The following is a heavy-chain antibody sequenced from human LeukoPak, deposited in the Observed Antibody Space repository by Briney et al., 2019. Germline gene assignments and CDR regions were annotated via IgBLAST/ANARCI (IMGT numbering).Heavy chain of an antibody. CDR3: ARVASMVQNAFDI. CDR2: IKQDGSEK. D-gene: IGHD1-1*01. CDR1: GFTFSSYG. Sequence: GRSLRLSCAASGFTFSSYGMNWVRQVPGKGLEWVANIKQDGSEKYYVDSVKGRFTISRDNAKNSLYLQMNSLRAEDTAVYYCARVASMVQNAFDIWGQGTMVTVSS. V-gene: IGHV3-7*01. J-gene: IGHJ3*02.